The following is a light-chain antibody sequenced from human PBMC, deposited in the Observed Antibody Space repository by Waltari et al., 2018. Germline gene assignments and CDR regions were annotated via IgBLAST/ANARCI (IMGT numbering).Light chain of an antibody. CDR1: NYHIGNHY. J-gene: IGLJ2*01. CDR3: SSWDGSRGGEI. V-gene: IGLV1-47*01. Sequence: SLLTHPPSAFGSPGQTVAIPCSGSNYHIGNHYVYWYHQLPGTAPKRLIYRNKHRPTGVPARFSGSEAGTSASRAIRGLRSDDGADYYCSSWDGSRGGEIFGEGTKLTVV. CDR2: RNK.